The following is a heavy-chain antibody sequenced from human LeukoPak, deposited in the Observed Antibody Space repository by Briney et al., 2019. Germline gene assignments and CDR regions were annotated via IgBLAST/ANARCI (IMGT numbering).Heavy chain of an antibody. D-gene: IGHD2-2*01. CDR1: GFTFGSSA. J-gene: IGHJ4*02. CDR2: ISGSGGST. CDR3: AKPPCSTTSCFGGYYFDS. Sequence: GGSLRLSCAASGFTFGSSAMSWVRQAPGKGLEWVSAISGSGGSTYHADSVKGRFTISRDNSKNTLYLQMNSLSAEDTGVYYCAKPPCSTTSCFGGYYFDSWGQGTLVTVSS. V-gene: IGHV3-23*01.